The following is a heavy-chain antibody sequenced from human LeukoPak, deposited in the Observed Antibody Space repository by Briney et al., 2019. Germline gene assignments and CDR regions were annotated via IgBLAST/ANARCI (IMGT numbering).Heavy chain of an antibody. CDR2: IYYSGST. V-gene: IGHV4-31*03. J-gene: IGHJ4*02. CDR3: GGGVGGGGTDYSKIDY. CDR1: GGSISSGGYY. Sequence: PSETLSLTCTVSGGSISSGGYYWSWIRQHPGKGLEWIGYIYYSGSTYYNPSLKSRVTISVDTSKNQFSLKLSSVTAADTAVYYWGGGVGGGGTDYSKIDYWGQGTLVTVSS. D-gene: IGHD4-11*01.